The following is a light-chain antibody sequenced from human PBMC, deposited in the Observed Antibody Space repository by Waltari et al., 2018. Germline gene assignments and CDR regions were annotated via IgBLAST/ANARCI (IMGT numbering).Light chain of an antibody. J-gene: IGLJ3*02. V-gene: IGLV1-47*01. Sequence: QSVLTQPPSASGTPGQRLTISCSGSSSNIGSNYIYWYQQLPGTAPKLLINRNNRRPSGVPDRFSGSKSGTSASLAISGLRSGDEADYCCAAWDDSLRGWVFGGGTKLTVL. CDR3: AAWDDSLRGWV. CDR1: SSNIGSNY. CDR2: RNN.